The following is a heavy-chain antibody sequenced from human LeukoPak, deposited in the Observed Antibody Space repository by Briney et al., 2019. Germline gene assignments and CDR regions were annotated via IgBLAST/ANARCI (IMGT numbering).Heavy chain of an antibody. D-gene: IGHD5-18*01. CDR1: GSTFSSYW. CDR2: INQDTSEK. Sequence: GGSLRLSCATSGSTFSSYWMSWVRQAPGKGLEWVAHINQDTSEKYYVDSVKGRFTISRDNAKNSLYLQMNSLRVEDTAVYYCARPGGYTYGFFDYWGQGTLVTVSS. CDR3: ARPGGYTYGFFDY. V-gene: IGHV3-7*01. J-gene: IGHJ4*02.